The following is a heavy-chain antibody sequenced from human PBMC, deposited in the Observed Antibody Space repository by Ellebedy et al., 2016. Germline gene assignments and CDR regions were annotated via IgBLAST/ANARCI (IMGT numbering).Heavy chain of an antibody. CDR3: AREVVAAAGIQPNFDY. CDR1: GYTFTSYG. Sequence: ASVKVSCKASGYTFTSYGISWVRQAPGQGLEWMGWISVYSGDTNYAQKLQGRVTMTTATSTSTVYMELSSLRSEDTAVYYCAREVVAAAGIQPNFDYWGQGTLVTVSS. V-gene: IGHV1-18*01. D-gene: IGHD6-13*01. J-gene: IGHJ4*02. CDR2: ISVYSGDT.